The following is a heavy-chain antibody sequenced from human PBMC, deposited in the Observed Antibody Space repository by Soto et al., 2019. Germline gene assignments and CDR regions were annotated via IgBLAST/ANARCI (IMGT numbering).Heavy chain of an antibody. CDR1: GFTFKNYA. CDR2: VSTSGAGT. V-gene: IGHV3-23*01. Sequence: EVQLLESGGGLVQPGGSLRLSCAASGFTFKNYAMTWVRQAPGKGLEWVSTVSTSGAGTYYADSVKGRFTISRDNSKNTLFLQKNSLRADDTAVYYCAQRTRWNFLGVSGDWGQGSLVTVSS. D-gene: IGHD3-10*02. J-gene: IGHJ4*02. CDR3: AQRTRWNFLGVSGD.